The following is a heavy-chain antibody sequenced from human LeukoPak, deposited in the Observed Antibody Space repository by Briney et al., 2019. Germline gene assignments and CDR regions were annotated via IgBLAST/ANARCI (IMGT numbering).Heavy chain of an antibody. CDR1: GFTFSSYS. D-gene: IGHD3-9*01. V-gene: IGHV3-21*01. CDR3: ARDHYDILTGYYMSYFDY. CDR2: ISSYSTYM. Sequence: PGGSLRLSCAASGFTFSSYSMNWVRQAPGKGLEWVSSISSYSTYMYYSDSVEGRFTISRDNAKNSLYLEMNSLRAEDTAVYYCARDHYDILTGYYMSYFDYWGQGTLVTVSS. J-gene: IGHJ4*02.